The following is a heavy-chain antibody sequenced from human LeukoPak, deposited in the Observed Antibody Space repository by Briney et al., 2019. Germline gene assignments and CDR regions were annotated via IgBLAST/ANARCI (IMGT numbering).Heavy chain of an antibody. D-gene: IGHD2-15*01. CDR1: GGTFSSYA. V-gene: IGHV1-69*13. J-gene: IGHJ3*02. CDR3: ASPYHCSGGSCYSGSGAFDI. CDR2: IIPIFGTA. Sequence: ASVKVSCKASGGTFSSYAISWVRQAPGQGLEWMGGIIPIFGTANYAQKFQSRVTITADESTSTAYMELSSLRSEDTAVYYCASPYHCSGGSCYSGSGAFDIWGQGTMVTVSS.